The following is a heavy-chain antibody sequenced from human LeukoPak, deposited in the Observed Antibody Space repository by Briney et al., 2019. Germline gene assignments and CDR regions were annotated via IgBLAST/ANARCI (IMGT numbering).Heavy chain of an antibody. CDR3: ARDREVVAATFDY. D-gene: IGHD2-15*01. CDR1: GVTFSSYS. V-gene: IGHV3-21*01. CDR2: ISSSSSYI. J-gene: IGHJ4*02. Sequence: GVSLRLSCAASGVTFSSYSMNWVRQAPGKGLEWVSSISSSSSYIYYADSVKGRFTISRDNAKNSLYLQMNSLRAEDTAVYYCARDREVVAATFDYWGQGTLVTVSS.